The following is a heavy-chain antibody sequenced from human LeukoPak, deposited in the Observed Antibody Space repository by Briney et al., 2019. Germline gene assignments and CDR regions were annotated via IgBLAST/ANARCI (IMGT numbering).Heavy chain of an antibody. J-gene: IGHJ4*02. CDR2: ISSSSSYI. Sequence: GGSLRLSCAASGFTFSSYSMTWVRQAPGRGLEWVSSISSSSSYIYYADSVKGRFTISRDNAKNSLYLQMNSLRAEDTAVYYCARGYSSSWSPDYWGQGTLVTVSS. CDR1: GFTFSSYS. V-gene: IGHV3-21*01. D-gene: IGHD6-13*01. CDR3: ARGYSSSWSPDY.